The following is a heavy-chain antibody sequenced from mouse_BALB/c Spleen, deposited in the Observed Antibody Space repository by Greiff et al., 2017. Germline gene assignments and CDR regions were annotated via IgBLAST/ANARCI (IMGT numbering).Heavy chain of an antibody. CDR2: IYPGDGST. J-gene: IGHJ3*01. V-gene: IGHV1S56*01. D-gene: IGHD1-1*01. Sequence: VQLQQPGSELVRPGASVKLSCKASGYTFTSYDINWVKQRPGQGLEWIGWIYPGDGSTKYNEKFKGKATLTADKSSSTAYMQLSSLTSENSAVYFCARGYYYGSSWFAYWGQGTLVTVSA. CDR1: GYTFTSYD. CDR3: ARGYYYGSSWFAY.